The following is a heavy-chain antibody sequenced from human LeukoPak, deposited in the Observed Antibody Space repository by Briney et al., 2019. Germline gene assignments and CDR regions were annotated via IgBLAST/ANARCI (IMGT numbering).Heavy chain of an antibody. CDR1: GSSISSYY. Sequence: SETLSLTCTVSGSSISSYYWSWIRQPPGKGLEWIGYIYYSGSTNYNPSLKSRVTISVDTSKNQFSLKLSSVTAADTAVYYCARVGDDSSGYYVDYWGQGTLVTVSS. D-gene: IGHD3-22*01. V-gene: IGHV4-59*01. CDR3: ARVGDDSSGYYVDY. CDR2: IYYSGST. J-gene: IGHJ4*02.